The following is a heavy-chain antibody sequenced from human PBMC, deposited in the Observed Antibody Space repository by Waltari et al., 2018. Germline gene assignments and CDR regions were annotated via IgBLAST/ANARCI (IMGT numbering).Heavy chain of an antibody. Sequence: QVQLQESGPGLVKPSETLSLTCRVSGGSITSGSYDWTWLRQPAGKGLEWIGRIYTSGSTNYNPSLRSRLTISVDTSNNQFSLKLSSVTAADTAVYYCARDPPQLADAFDIWGQGTMVTVSS. CDR2: IYTSGST. CDR1: GGSITSGSYD. J-gene: IGHJ3*02. D-gene: IGHD3-10*01. V-gene: IGHV4-61*02. CDR3: ARDPPQLADAFDI.